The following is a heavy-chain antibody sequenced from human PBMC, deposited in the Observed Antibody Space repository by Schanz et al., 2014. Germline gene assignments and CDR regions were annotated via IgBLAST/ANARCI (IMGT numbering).Heavy chain of an antibody. Sequence: EVQLVESGGGLVQPGGSLRLSCAASGFSFSSYAMSWVRQAPGKGLEWVSAISGSGGSTYYADSVKGRFIISRDNSNNTLYLQMSSLKTEDTAVYYCVRLDVHDYWGQGTLVTVSA. CDR2: ISGSGGST. D-gene: IGHD3-16*01. J-gene: IGHJ4*02. CDR1: GFSFSSYA. V-gene: IGHV3-23*04. CDR3: VRLDVHDY.